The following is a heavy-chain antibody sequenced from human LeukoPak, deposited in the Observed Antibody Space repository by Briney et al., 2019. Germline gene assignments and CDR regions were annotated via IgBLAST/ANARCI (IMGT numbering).Heavy chain of an antibody. CDR1: GYTFIDYY. Sequence: ASVKVSCKASGYTFIDYYMNWVRQAPGQGLEWMGWINPNSGGTNYAQKFQGRVTMTRDTSISTAYMELSRLRSDDTAVYYCAREISSSWPPDAFDIWGQGTMVTVSS. J-gene: IGHJ3*02. D-gene: IGHD6-13*01. CDR2: INPNSGGT. CDR3: AREISSSWPPDAFDI. V-gene: IGHV1-2*02.